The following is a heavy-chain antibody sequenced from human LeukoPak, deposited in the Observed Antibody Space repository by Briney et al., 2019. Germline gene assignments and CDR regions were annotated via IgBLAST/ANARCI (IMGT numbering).Heavy chain of an antibody. J-gene: IGHJ3*02. CDR2: INAGNGNT. D-gene: IGHD2-15*01. CDR1: GYTFTGYY. V-gene: IGHV1-3*03. Sequence: ASVKVSCKASGYTFTGYYMHWVHQAPGQRLEWMGWINAGNGNTKYSQEFQGRVTITRDTSASTAYMELSSLRSEDMAVYYCARNRGFCSGGSCTLAAFDIWGQGTMVTVSS. CDR3: ARNRGFCSGGSCTLAAFDI.